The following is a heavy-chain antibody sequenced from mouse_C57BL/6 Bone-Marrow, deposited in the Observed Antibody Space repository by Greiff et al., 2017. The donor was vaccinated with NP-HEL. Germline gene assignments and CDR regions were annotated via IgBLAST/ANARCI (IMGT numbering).Heavy chain of an antibody. CDR2: INPGSGGT. Sequence: VQVVESGAELVRPGTSVKLSCKASGYAFTNYLIEWVKQRPGQGLEWIGVINPGSGGTNYNEKFKGKATLTADKSSSTAYMQLSSLTSEDSAVYFCARSLFDYWGQGTTLTVSS. CDR3: ARSLFDY. CDR1: GYAFTNYL. V-gene: IGHV1-54*01. J-gene: IGHJ2*01.